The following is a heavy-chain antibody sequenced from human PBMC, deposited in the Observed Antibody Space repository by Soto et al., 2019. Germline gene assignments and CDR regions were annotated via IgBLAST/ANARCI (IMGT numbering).Heavy chain of an antibody. CDR3: ARGAADYGNAFDI. V-gene: IGHV4-31*03. D-gene: IGHD4-17*01. CDR2: IYYSGNT. CDR1: GGSITRGGYY. Sequence: QVQLQESGPGLVKPSQTLSLTCTVSGGSITRGGYYWTWIRQFPGKGLEWLAHIYYSGNTYYNPSLKSRLSISQDTSTNPFSLCLTSVTAADTAVYYCARGAADYGNAFDIWGQGTLVTVSS. J-gene: IGHJ3*02.